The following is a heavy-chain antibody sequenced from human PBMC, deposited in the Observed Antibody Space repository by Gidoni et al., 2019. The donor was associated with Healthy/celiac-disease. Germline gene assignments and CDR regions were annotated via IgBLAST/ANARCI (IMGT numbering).Heavy chain of an antibody. D-gene: IGHD3-10*01. CDR2: ST. J-gene: IGHJ4*02. CDR3: ASFTYGSGSRGFDY. V-gene: IGHV4-30-2*05. Sequence: STYYNPSLKSRVTISVDTSKNQFSLKLSSVTAADTAVYYCASFTYGSGSRGFDYWGQGTLVTVSS.